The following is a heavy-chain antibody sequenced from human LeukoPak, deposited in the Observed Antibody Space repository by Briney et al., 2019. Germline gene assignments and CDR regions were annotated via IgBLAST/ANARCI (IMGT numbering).Heavy chain of an antibody. D-gene: IGHD5-12*01. J-gene: IGHJ3*02. CDR3: ATHSRAGSGGYENAFEI. CDR1: GGSTSSSTYY. Sequence: SETLSLTCTVSGGSTSSSTYYWDWIRQPQGKGLEWIVNIYDSGSTHYNPSLESRVTISVCTAKNQFSLKLNSVTATDTAVYYCATHSRAGSGGYENAFEIWGQGTMVTVSS. CDR2: IYDSGST. V-gene: IGHV4-39*01.